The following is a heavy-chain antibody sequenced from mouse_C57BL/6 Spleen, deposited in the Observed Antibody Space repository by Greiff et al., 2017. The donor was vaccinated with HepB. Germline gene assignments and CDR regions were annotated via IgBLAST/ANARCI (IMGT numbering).Heavy chain of an antibody. CDR1: GYTFTDYY. Sequence: VQLQQSGPELVKPGASVKISCKASGYTFTDYYMNWVKQSHGKSLEWIGDINPNNGGTSYNQKFKGKATLTVDKSSSTAYMELRSLTSEDSAVYYCESYYYGSSFDYWGQGTTLTVSS. CDR3: ESYYYGSSFDY. J-gene: IGHJ2*01. D-gene: IGHD1-1*01. CDR2: INPNNGGT. V-gene: IGHV1-26*01.